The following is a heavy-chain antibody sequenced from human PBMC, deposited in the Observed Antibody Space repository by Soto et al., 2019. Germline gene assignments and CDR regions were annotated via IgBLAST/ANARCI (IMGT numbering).Heavy chain of an antibody. V-gene: IGHV1-3*01. Sequence: VSCKACGYTFCSYAMHGVRHAAGQGLEWMGWINAGNGDTKYSQKFQGRVTITRDTSAITAYMELSSLRSEDTAVYYCVSDWTHYDSSGPGDYWGQGTLVTISS. D-gene: IGHD3-22*01. J-gene: IGHJ4*02. CDR2: INAGNGDT. CDR1: GYTFCSYA. CDR3: VSDWTHYDSSGPGDY.